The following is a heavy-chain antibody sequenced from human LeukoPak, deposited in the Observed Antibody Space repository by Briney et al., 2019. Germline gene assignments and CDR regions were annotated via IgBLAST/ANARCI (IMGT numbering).Heavy chain of an antibody. D-gene: IGHD6-13*01. CDR3: ARAAIAAARIYYYMDV. Sequence: GESLRLSCAASGFTFSKYKMNWVRQAPGKGLEWVSFISTSSSYIHNADSVKGRFTISRDNAENSLYLQMNSLRAEDTAVYYCARAAIAAARIYYYMDVWGKGTTVTVSS. J-gene: IGHJ6*03. CDR1: GFTFSKYK. CDR2: ISTSSSYI. V-gene: IGHV3-21*01.